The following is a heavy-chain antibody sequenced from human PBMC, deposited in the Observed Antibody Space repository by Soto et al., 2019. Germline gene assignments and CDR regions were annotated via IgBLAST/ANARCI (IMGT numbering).Heavy chain of an antibody. CDR2: ISGSGGST. CDR3: AKDLGLEQLGSGDY. Sequence: EVQLLESGGGLVQPGGSLRLSCAASGFTFSSYAMSWVRQAPGKGLEWVSAISGSGGSTYYADSVKGRFTISRDNSKNTLSLQMNSLRAEDTAVYYCAKDLGLEQLGSGDYWGQGTLVTVSS. D-gene: IGHD6-6*01. V-gene: IGHV3-23*01. CDR1: GFTFSSYA. J-gene: IGHJ4*02.